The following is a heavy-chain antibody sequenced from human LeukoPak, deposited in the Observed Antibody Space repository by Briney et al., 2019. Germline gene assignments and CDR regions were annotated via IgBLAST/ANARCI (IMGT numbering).Heavy chain of an antibody. J-gene: IGHJ4*02. CDR3: ARDKVGLIRTTYYFDY. D-gene: IGHD1-26*01. CDR1: GYTFTSYG. CDR2: ISAYNGNT. V-gene: IGHV1-18*01. Sequence: GASVKVSCKASGYTFTSYGISWVRQAPGQGLEWMGWISAYNGNTNYAQKLQGRVTMTTDTSTSTAYMELRSLRSDDTAVYYCARDKVGLIRTTYYFDYWGQGTLVTVFS.